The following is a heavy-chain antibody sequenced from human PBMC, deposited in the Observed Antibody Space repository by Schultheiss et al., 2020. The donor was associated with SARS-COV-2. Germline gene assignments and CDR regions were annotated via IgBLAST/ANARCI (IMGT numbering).Heavy chain of an antibody. Sequence: ASVKVSCKASGYTFTGYYMHWVRQAPGQGLEWMGRINPNSGGTNYAQKFQGRFTMTRDTSISTAYMELSRLRSDDTAVYYCARYYDSSLAVSDYWGQGTLVTVSS. CDR1: GYTFTGYY. J-gene: IGHJ4*02. V-gene: IGHV1-2*06. D-gene: IGHD3-22*01. CDR2: INPNSGGT. CDR3: ARYYDSSLAVSDY.